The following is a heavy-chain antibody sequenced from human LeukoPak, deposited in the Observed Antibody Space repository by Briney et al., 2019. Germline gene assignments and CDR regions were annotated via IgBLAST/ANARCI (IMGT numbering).Heavy chain of an antibody. Sequence: GGSLRLSCATSGFTFTTFWMHWVRQAPGKGLVWVSRINHDGSSTNYADSVKGRFTISRDNSKNTLYLQMNSLRAEDTAVYYCAKACYDSSGPDAFDIWGQGTMVTVSS. J-gene: IGHJ3*02. V-gene: IGHV3-74*01. CDR2: INHDGSST. CDR3: AKACYDSSGPDAFDI. CDR1: GFTFTTFW. D-gene: IGHD3-22*01.